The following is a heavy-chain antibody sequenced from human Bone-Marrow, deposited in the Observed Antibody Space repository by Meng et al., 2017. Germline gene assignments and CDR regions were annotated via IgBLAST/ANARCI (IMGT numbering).Heavy chain of an antibody. CDR1: GYTFTSYG. CDR3: ARDRAPYLEFDY. J-gene: IGHJ4*02. D-gene: IGHD2/OR15-2a*01. Sequence: ASVKVSCKASGYTFTSYGISWVRQAPGQGLEWMGWISAYNGNTNYAQKLQGRVTMTTDTSTSTAYTELRSLRSDDTAVYYCARDRAPYLEFDYWGQGTLVTVSS. V-gene: IGHV1-18*01. CDR2: ISAYNGNT.